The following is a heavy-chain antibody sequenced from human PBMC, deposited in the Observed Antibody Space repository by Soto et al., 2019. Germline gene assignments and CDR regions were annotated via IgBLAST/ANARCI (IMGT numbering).Heavy chain of an antibody. CDR2: VYPSDSDV. CDR1: GYRFTSSW. V-gene: IGHV5-51*01. J-gene: IGHJ4*02. D-gene: IGHD1-1*01. CDR3: TKGATSTFDS. Sequence: PGESLKISCHGSGYRFTSSWIGWVRQMPGKGLEWLGNVYPSDSDVRYSPSFEGRVTISADNYINTAYLHLLNLKASDTDIYYCTKGATSTFDSWGQGTRVTVSS.